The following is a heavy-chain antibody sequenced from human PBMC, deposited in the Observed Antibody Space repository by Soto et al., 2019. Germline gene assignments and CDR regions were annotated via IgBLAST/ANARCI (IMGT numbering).Heavy chain of an antibody. CDR3: AKGGGDIVLMVYAVPFDY. CDR2: ISGSGGST. Sequence: GGSLRLSCAASGFTFSSYAMSWVRQAPGKGLEWVSAISGSGGSTYYADSVKGRFTISRDNSKNTLYLQMNSLRAEDTAVYYCAKGGGDIVLMVYAVPFDYWGQGTLVTVSS. D-gene: IGHD2-8*01. CDR1: GFTFSSYA. V-gene: IGHV3-23*01. J-gene: IGHJ4*02.